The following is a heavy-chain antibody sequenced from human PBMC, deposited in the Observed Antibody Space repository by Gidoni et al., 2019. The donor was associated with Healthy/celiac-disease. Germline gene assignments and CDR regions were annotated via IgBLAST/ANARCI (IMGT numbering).Heavy chain of an antibody. J-gene: IGHJ6*02. CDR3: AKDLITGTPTDYYYGMDV. V-gene: IGHV3-23*01. CDR2: IRGSGGST. Sequence: EVQLLESGGGLVQPGGSLRLSCAASGFTFSSYAMSWVRQAPGKGLAWVSAIRGSGGSTYYADSVKGRFTISRDNSKNTLYLQMNSLRAEDTAVYYCAKDLITGTPTDYYYGMDVWGQGTTVTVSS. D-gene: IGHD1-7*01. CDR1: GFTFSSYA.